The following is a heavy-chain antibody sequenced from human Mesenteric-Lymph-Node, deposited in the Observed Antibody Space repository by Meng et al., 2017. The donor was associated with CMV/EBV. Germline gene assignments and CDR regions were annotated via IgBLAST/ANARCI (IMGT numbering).Heavy chain of an antibody. V-gene: IGHV3-30*02. CDR3: AKDIRNMAGGDY. CDR1: GFTFSSYG. CDR2: IRYDGSNK. D-gene: IGHD2-21*01. J-gene: IGHJ4*02. Sequence: GESLKISCAASGFTFSSYGMHWVRQAPGKGLEWVAFIRYDGSNKYYADSVKGRFTISRDNSKNTLYLQMNSLRAEDTAIYYCAKDIRNMAGGDYWGQGTLVTVSS.